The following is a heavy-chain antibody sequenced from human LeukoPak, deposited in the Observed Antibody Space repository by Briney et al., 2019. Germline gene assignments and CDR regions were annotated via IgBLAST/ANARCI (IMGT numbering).Heavy chain of an antibody. CDR2: IYHSGST. J-gene: IGHJ4*02. V-gene: IGHV4-38-2*02. CDR1: GYSISSGYY. Sequence: SETLSLTCTVSGYSISSGYYWGWIRQPPGKGLEWIGSIYHSGSTYYNPSLKSRVTISVDTSKNQFSLKLSSVTAADTAVYYCARGGRDSYGSYYFDYWGQGTLVTVSS. D-gene: IGHD5-18*01. CDR3: ARGGRDSYGSYYFDY.